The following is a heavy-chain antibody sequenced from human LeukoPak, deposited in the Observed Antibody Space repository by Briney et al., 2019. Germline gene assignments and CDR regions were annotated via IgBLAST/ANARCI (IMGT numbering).Heavy chain of an antibody. CDR1: GGSFNDYF. J-gene: IGHJ4*02. D-gene: IGHD5/OR15-5a*01. V-gene: IGHV4-34*01. Sequence: PSETLSLTCAVYGGSFNDYFWSWICQPPGKGLEWIGEINHSGSTNYNPSLKSRVTISVDTSKNQFSLKLSSVTAADTAVYYCARGLSGYWGQGTLVTVSS. CDR2: INHSGST. CDR3: ARGLSGY.